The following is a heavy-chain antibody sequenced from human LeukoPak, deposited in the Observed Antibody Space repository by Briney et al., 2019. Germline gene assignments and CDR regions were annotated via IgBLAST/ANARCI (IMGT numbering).Heavy chain of an antibody. Sequence: SETLSLTCVVYGGSFSGHYWSWIRQPPGKGLEWIGDINQSGRANYNPSLKSQVTISTDTSKNQFSLNLNSVTAADTAVYYCARNFDYWGQGTLVTVSS. V-gene: IGHV4-34*01. CDR2: INQSGRA. J-gene: IGHJ4*02. CDR1: GGSFSGHY. CDR3: ARNFDY.